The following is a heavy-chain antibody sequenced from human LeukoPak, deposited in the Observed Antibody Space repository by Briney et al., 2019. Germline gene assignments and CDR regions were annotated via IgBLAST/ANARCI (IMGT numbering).Heavy chain of an antibody. CDR1: GFTFNRYW. CDR2: ILNDGGST. Sequence: PGGSLRLSCAASGFTFNRYWMHWVRQAPGEGPVWVAHILNDGGSTSYADSVKGRFTISRDNAKNTLSLQMNSLRAEDTAVYYCVRHNHGYDYWGQGTPVTVSS. D-gene: IGHD5-18*01. J-gene: IGHJ4*02. V-gene: IGHV3-74*01. CDR3: VRHNHGYDY.